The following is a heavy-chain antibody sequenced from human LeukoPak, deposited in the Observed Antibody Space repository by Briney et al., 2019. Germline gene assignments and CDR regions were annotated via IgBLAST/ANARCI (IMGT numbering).Heavy chain of an antibody. CDR2: IYHSGST. CDR1: GGSISNYY. J-gene: IGHJ4*02. D-gene: IGHD6-19*01. V-gene: IGHV4-38-2*02. CDR3: ARSQWLVFFDY. Sequence: KPSETLSLTCTVSGGSISNYYWGWIRQPPGKGLEWIGSIYHSGSTYYNPSLKSRVTISVDTSKNQFSLKLSSVTAADTAVYYCARSQWLVFFDYWGQGTLVTVSS.